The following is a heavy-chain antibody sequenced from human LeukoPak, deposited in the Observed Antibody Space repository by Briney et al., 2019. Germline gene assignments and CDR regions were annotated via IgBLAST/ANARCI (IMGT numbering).Heavy chain of an antibody. CDR3: AKVEQWLVYDY. V-gene: IGHV3-23*01. Sequence: PGGSLRLSRAASGFTYSSYAMGWVRQAPGKGLEWVSAISGRGGRTYYADSVKGRFTAPRDNSTTWLCLQMNSLRAEDTAVYYCAKVEQWLVYDYWGQGTVVTVSS. CDR1: GFTYSSYA. J-gene: IGHJ4*02. D-gene: IGHD6-19*01. CDR2: ISGRGGRT.